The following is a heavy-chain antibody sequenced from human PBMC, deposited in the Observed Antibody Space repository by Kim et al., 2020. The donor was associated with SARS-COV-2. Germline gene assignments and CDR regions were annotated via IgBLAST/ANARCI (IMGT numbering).Heavy chain of an antibody. V-gene: IGHV1-18*04. CDR1: GYTFTSYG. J-gene: IGHJ6*02. Sequence: ASVKVSCKASGYTFTSYGISWVRQAPGQGLEWMGWISAYNGNTNYAQKLQGRVTMTTDTSTSTAYMELRSLRSDDTAVYYCARDLDEFITIFGVPRMDVWGQGTTVTVSS. D-gene: IGHD3-3*01. CDR2: ISAYNGNT. CDR3: ARDLDEFITIFGVPRMDV.